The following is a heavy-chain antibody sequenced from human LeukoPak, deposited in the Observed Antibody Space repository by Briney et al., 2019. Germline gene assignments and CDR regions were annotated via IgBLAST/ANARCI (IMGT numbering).Heavy chain of an antibody. CDR2: INSDGRST. CDR1: GITFSSYW. D-gene: IGHD4-23*01. CDR3: ARSAYPGNSVIED. J-gene: IGHJ4*02. Sequence: PGGSLRLSCAGSGITFSSYWMHWVRQAPGKGLVWVSRINSDGRSTNYADSVKGRFTISRDNAKNTLYLQMNSLRAEDTAVYHCARSAYPGNSVIEDWGRGTLVTVSS. V-gene: IGHV3-74*01.